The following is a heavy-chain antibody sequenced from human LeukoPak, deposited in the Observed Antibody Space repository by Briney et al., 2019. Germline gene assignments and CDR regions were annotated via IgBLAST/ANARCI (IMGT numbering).Heavy chain of an antibody. CDR2: INPNSGGT. D-gene: IGHD3-10*01. J-gene: IGHJ5*02. CDR3: ARVHVGSGSYSWFDP. V-gene: IGHV1-2*02. CDR1: GYTFTGYY. Sequence: GASVEVSCKASGYTFTGYYMHWVRQAPGQGLEWMGWINPNSGGTNYAQKFQGRVTMTRDTSISTAYMELSRLRSDDTAVYYCARVHVGSGSYSWFDPWGQGTLVTVSS.